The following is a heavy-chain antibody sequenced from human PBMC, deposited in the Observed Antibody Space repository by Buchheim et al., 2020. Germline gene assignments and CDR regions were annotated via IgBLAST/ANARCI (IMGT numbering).Heavy chain of an antibody. CDR1: GFTFSSYW. CDR3: ARTYGSGSYFYYYYYGMDV. Sequence: EVQLVESGGGLVQPGGSLRLSCAASGFTFSSYWMSWVRQAPGKGLEWVANIKQDGSEKYYVDSVKGRFTISRDNAKNSRYLKMNSLRAEDTAVYYCARTYGSGSYFYYYYYGMDVWGQGTT. D-gene: IGHD3-10*01. CDR2: IKQDGSEK. V-gene: IGHV3-7*01. J-gene: IGHJ6*02.